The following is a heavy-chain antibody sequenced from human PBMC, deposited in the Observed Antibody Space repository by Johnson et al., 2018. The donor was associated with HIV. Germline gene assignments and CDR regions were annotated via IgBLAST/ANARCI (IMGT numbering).Heavy chain of an antibody. CDR3: RSSENYYFERDI. J-gene: IGHJ3*02. D-gene: IGHD3-10*01. V-gene: IGHV3-9*01. CDR1: GFTFSSYA. CDR2: ISWNSGSI. Sequence: VQLVESGGGVVQPGRSLRLSCAASGFTFSSYAMHWVRQAPGKGLEWVSGISWNSGSIGYADSVKGRFTISRDNAKNSLYLQMNNLRVEDTALYYCRSSENYYFERDIWGQGTMVTVSS.